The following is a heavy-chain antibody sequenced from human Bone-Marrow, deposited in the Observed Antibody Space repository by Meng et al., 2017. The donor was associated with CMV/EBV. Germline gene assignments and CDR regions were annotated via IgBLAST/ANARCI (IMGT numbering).Heavy chain of an antibody. CDR2: INHSGST. CDR3: SREPKIGLGSGYYFPYYYYYGMDV. V-gene: IGHV4-34*01. J-gene: IGHJ6*02. Sequence: SETLSLTCAVYGGSFSGYYWSWIRQPPGKGLEWIGEINHSGSTNYNPSLKSRVTISVDTSKNQFSLKLSSVTAADTAVYYCSREPKIGLGSGYYFPYYYYYGMDVWGQGTTVTVSS. CDR1: GGSFSGYY. D-gene: IGHD3-22*01.